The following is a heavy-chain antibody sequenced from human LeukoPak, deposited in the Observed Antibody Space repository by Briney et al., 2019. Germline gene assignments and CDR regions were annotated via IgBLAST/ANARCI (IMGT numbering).Heavy chain of an antibody. Sequence: GASVKVSCKASGYTFTGYYVHWVRQAPGQGLEWMGWINPNSGGTNYAQKLQGRVTITRDTSISTAYMELSRLRSDDTAVYYCARDTVGATSEYFQHWGQGTLVTVSS. CDR3: ARDTVGATSEYFQH. CDR1: GYTFTGYY. V-gene: IGHV1-2*02. J-gene: IGHJ1*01. CDR2: INPNSGGT. D-gene: IGHD1-26*01.